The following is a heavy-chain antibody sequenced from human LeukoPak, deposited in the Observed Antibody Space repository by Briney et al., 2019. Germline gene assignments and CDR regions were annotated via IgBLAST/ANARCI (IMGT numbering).Heavy chain of an antibody. CDR3: ARVTAAGREEYYFDY. CDR1: GYTFTSYG. V-gene: IGHV1-18*04. D-gene: IGHD6-13*01. CDR2: ISAYNGNT. J-gene: IGHJ4*02. Sequence: ASVKVSCKASGYTFTSYGISWVRQAPGQGLEWMGWISAYNGNTNYAQKLQGRVTMTTDTSTSTAYMELRSLRSDDTAVYYCARVTAAGREEYYFDYWGLGTLVTVSS.